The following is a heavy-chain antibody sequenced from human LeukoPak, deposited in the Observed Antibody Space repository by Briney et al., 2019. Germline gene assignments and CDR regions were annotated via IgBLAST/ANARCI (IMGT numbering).Heavy chain of an antibody. V-gene: IGHV3-30*03. J-gene: IGHJ4*02. D-gene: IGHD1/OR15-1a*01. CDR3: TLTTFGVVYYFDY. CDR2: ISYDGINQ. CDR1: GFTFSSYA. Sequence: GGSLRLSCAASGFTFSSYAMSWVRQAPGKGLEWVALISYDGINQYYADSVKGRFIISRDNSKNTLYLQLNSLRLEDTAVYYCTLTTFGVVYYFDYWGQGTLVTVSS.